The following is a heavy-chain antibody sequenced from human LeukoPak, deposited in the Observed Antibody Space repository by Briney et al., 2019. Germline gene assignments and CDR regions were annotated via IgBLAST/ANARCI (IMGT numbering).Heavy chain of an antibody. D-gene: IGHD7-27*01. V-gene: IGHV1-69*06. Sequence: SVKVSCKASGDTFSSYAISWVRQAPGQGLEWMGGIIPLFGTADYAQKFQGRVTITADKSTTTAYMELSSLRSEDTAVYYCARGELGIGASFDYWGQGTLVTVSS. CDR1: GDTFSSYA. CDR3: ARGELGIGASFDY. J-gene: IGHJ4*02. CDR2: IIPLFGTA.